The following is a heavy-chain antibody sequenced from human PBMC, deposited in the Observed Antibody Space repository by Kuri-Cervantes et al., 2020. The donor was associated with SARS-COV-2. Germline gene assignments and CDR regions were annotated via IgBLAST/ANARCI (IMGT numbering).Heavy chain of an antibody. Sequence: GESLKISCAASGFTFSSYAMHWVRQAPGKGLEWVAVISYDGSKKYYAESVKGRFTISRDNSKNTMYLQMNSLRAEDTAVYYCSRDPYYYGYYPHYWGQGTLVTVSS. D-gene: IGHD4-17*01. CDR2: ISYDGSKK. V-gene: IGHV3-30*04. CDR1: GFTFSSYA. J-gene: IGHJ4*02. CDR3: SRDPYYYGYYPHY.